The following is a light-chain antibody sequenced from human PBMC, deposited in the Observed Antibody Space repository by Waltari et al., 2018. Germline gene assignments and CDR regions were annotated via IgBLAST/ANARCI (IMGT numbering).Light chain of an antibody. CDR3: QQYNNWPPLT. J-gene: IGKJ4*01. Sequence: EVVMTQSRDTLSVSPGETATLSCRASQSVRSNLAWYQQKTGQAPRLLIYGASTRATAIPARLSGSGSWTEFTLTISSLQSEDVALYFCQQYNNWPPLTFGGGTKVEIK. CDR2: GAS. V-gene: IGKV3-15*01. CDR1: QSVRSN.